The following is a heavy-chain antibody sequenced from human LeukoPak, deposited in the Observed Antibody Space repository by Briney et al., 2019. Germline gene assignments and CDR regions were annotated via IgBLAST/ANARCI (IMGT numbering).Heavy chain of an antibody. J-gene: IGHJ4*02. CDR3: ARSVVITTFDY. CDR2: IYSSGST. V-gene: IGHV4-39*01. D-gene: IGHD3-22*01. CDR1: GASISGSGYY. Sequence: PSETLSLTCTVSGASISGSGYYWGWIRQPPGKGLEWIGSIYSSGSTYYNASLQSRVTISIETSKNQISLRLNSVTAADTAVYYCARSVVITTFDYWGQGTLVTVSS.